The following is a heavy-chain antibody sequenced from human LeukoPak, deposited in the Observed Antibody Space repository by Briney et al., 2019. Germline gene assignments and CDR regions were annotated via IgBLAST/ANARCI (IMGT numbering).Heavy chain of an antibody. CDR2: INPSGGST. V-gene: IGHV1-46*01. Sequence: ASVKVSCKASGYTFTSYYMHWVRQAPGQGLEWMGIINPSGGSTSYAQKFQGRVTMTRDMSTSTVYMELSSLRSEDTAVYYCARDVGDDYYFDYWGQGTLVTVSS. CDR3: ARDVGDDYYFDY. D-gene: IGHD2-21*02. J-gene: IGHJ4*02. CDR1: GYTFTSYY.